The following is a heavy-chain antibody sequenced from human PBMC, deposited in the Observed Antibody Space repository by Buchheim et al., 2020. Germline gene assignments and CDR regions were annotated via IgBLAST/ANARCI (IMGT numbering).Heavy chain of an antibody. CDR3: AKEIAAIGTPYFDS. J-gene: IGHJ4*02. CDR2: IRESGRST. V-gene: IGHV3-23*01. CDR1: GFPFSNYA. Sequence: EVQLLDSGGGLVQPGGSLRLSCAASGFPFSNYAMSWVRQVPGKGLEWVSGIRESGRSTFYPDSVRGRFTISRANSKNTLYLQMNSLRAEDTAIYYCAKEIAAIGTPYFDSWGQGTL. D-gene: IGHD6-13*01.